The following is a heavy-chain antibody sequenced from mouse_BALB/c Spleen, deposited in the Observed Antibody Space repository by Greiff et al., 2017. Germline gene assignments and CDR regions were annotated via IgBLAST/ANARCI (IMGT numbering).Heavy chain of an antibody. V-gene: IGHV5-6-5*01. CDR2: ISSGGST. D-gene: IGHD2-4*01. CDR1: GFTFSSYA. CDR3: ARDGITTGAWFAY. Sequence: EVQLVESGGGLVKPGGSLKLSCAASGFTFSSYAMSWVRQTPEKRLEWVASISSGGSTYYPDSVKGRFTISRDNARNILYLQMSSLRSEDTAMYYCARDGITTGAWFAYWGQGTLVTVSA. J-gene: IGHJ3*01.